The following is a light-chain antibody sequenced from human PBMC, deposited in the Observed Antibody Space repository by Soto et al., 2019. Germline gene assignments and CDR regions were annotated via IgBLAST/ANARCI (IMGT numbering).Light chain of an antibody. V-gene: IGLV2-8*01. Sequence: QSALAQPPSASGSPGQSVTISCAGTSSDVGGYNYVSWYQQYPGKVPKLMIYEVSERPSGVPDRFSGSKSGNTAFLTVSGLQAEAEADYYCLSYADTAYVFGTGTKVTVL. CDR1: SSDVGGYNY. J-gene: IGLJ1*01. CDR3: LSYADTAYV. CDR2: EVS.